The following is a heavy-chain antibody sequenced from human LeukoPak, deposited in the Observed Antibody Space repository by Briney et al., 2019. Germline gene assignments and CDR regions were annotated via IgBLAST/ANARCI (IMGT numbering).Heavy chain of an antibody. J-gene: IGHJ4*02. CDR1: GGSFSGYY. V-gene: IGHV4-34*01. Sequence: PSETLSLTCAVYGGSFSGYYWSWIRQPPGKGLEWIGEINHSGSTNYNPSLKSRVTISVDTSKNRFSLKLSSVTAADTAVYYCARGHYDFWSGYCYYFDYWGQGTLVTVSS. D-gene: IGHD3-3*01. CDR2: INHSGST. CDR3: ARGHYDFWSGYCYYFDY.